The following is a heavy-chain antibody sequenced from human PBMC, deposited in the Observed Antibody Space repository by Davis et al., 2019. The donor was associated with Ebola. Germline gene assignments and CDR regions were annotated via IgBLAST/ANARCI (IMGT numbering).Heavy chain of an antibody. J-gene: IGHJ6*02. V-gene: IGHV3-15*01. CDR1: GFTVSSNY. Sequence: GESLKISCAASGFTVSSNYMSWVRQAPGKGLEWVGRIKSKTDGGTTDYAAPVKGRFTISRDDSKNTLYLQMNSLKTEDTAVYYCTTGAYVKRGYGMDVWGQGTTVTVSS. CDR2: IKSKTDGGTT. D-gene: IGHD3-16*01. CDR3: TTGAYVKRGYGMDV.